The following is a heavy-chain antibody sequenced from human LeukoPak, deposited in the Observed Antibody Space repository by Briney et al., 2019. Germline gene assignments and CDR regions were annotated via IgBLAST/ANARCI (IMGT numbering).Heavy chain of an antibody. J-gene: IGHJ4*02. V-gene: IGHV3-23*01. CDR3: TTGVTYGDNSFGC. D-gene: IGHD4-17*01. CDR1: GFTFSTHA. CDR2: ISASGGST. Sequence: PGGSLRLSCAASGFTFSTHAMSWVPQAPGKGLEWVSDISASGGSTYYADSVKGRFTVSRDNSKNTLYLQMNSLKTEDTAVYYCTTGVTYGDNSFGCWGQGTPVTVSS.